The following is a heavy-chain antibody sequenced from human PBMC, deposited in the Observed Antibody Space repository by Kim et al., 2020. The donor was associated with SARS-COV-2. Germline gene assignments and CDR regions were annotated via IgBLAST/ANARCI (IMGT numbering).Heavy chain of an antibody. CDR3: ARDRTRSGWYDY. D-gene: IGHD6-19*01. V-gene: IGHV6-1*01. Sequence: DYAVSVKRRITIHPDTSKNQFSLQLNSVTPEDTAVYYCARDRTRSGWYDYWGQGTLVTVSS. J-gene: IGHJ4*02.